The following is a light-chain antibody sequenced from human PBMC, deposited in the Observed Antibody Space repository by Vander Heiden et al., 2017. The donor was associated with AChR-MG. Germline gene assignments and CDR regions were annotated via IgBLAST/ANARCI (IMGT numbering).Light chain of an antibody. V-gene: IGKV3-15*01. J-gene: IGKJ2*01. Sequence: EIVMTQSPATLSVSPGERATLSCRASRSVSSNLAWYQQNPGQAPRLLIYGVSIRANGIPDRFSGSGSGTEFTLSIRGLQSEDFAVYYWQYDNDLYTFGQRTRLEIK. CDR3: QYDNDLYT. CDR1: RSVSSN. CDR2: GVS.